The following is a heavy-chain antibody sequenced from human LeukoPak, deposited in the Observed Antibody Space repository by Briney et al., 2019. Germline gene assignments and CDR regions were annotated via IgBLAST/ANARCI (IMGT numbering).Heavy chain of an antibody. CDR2: MNPNSGNT. J-gene: IGHJ4*02. D-gene: IGHD5-18*01. CDR3: ARGRHSYGYWEYYFDY. V-gene: IGHV1-8*01. CDR1: GYTFTSYD. Sequence: ASVKVSCKASGYTFTSYDINWVRQATGQGLDWMGWMNPNSGNTGYAQKFQGRVTMTRNTSISTAYMELSSLRSEDTAVYYCARGRHSYGYWEYYFDYWGQGTLVTVSS.